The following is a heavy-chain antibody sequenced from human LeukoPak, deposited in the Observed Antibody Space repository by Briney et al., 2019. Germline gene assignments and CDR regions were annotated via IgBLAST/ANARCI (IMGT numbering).Heavy chain of an antibody. CDR3: AREVVAAPGTVDY. D-gene: IGHD6-13*01. CDR2: LFSSGTT. J-gene: IGHJ4*02. CDR1: GGSISSGSYY. V-gene: IGHV4-61*10. Sequence: SETLSLTCTVSGGSISSGSYYWNWIRQPAGKGLEWIGRLFSSGTTNYNPSLKSRVIITVDTSKNEFSLKLNSVTAADTAVYYCAREVVAAPGTVDYWGQGTLVTVSS.